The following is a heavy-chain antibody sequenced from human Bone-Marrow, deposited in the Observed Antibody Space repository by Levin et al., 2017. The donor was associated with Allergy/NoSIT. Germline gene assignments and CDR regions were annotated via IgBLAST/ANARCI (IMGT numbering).Heavy chain of an antibody. CDR2: MTGSGDFT. J-gene: IGHJ5*02. CDR1: GFTFSTSA. V-gene: IGHV3-23*01. Sequence: GGSLRLSCAASGFTFSTSAMSWVRQATGKGREWVSSMTGSGDFTYYAESVKGRFTISRDNSKNTLFLQMDSLRVEDTALYYCAKDSTTLSTWGWLGPWGQGTLVTVSS. CDR3: AKDSTTLSTWGWLGP. D-gene: IGHD3-16*01.